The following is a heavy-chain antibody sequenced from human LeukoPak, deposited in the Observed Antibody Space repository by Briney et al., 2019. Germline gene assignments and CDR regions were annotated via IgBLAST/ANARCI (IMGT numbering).Heavy chain of an antibody. Sequence: SETLSLTCTVSGGSISSYYWSWIRQPPGKGLEWIGYTYYSGSTNYNPSLKSRDTISVDTSKNQISLKLSSVTAADTAVYYCARHSSSWFDYWGQGTLVTVSS. CDR2: TYYSGST. V-gene: IGHV4-59*08. D-gene: IGHD6-13*01. J-gene: IGHJ4*02. CDR3: ARHSSSWFDY. CDR1: GGSISSYY.